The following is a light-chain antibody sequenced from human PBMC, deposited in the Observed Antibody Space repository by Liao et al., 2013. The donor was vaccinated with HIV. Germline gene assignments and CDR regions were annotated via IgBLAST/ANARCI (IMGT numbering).Light chain of an antibody. V-gene: IGLV3-1*01. Sequence: SYDLTQPPSVSVSPGQTASITCSGDTLGDKYISWYQQTPGQSPILVIYEDTKRPSGIPERFSGSNSGNTATLTISGTQAMDEADYYCQAWDSSTWVFGGGTKLTVL. J-gene: IGLJ3*02. CDR3: QAWDSSTWV. CDR2: EDT. CDR1: TLGDKY.